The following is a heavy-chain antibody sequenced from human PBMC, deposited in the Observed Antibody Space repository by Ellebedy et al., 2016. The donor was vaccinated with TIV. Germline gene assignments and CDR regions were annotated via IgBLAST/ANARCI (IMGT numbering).Heavy chain of an antibody. CDR1: GGTFSSYT. D-gene: IGHD1-7*01. V-gene: IGHV1-69*13. J-gene: IGHJ4*02. CDR3: AREAGNYAHFDY. Sequence: SVKVSRXASGGTFSSYTISWVRQAPGQGLEWMGGIIPISDTANYAQKFQGRVTITADESTSTAYMELSSLRSEDTAVYYCAREAGNYAHFDYWGQGTLVIVSS. CDR2: IIPISDTA.